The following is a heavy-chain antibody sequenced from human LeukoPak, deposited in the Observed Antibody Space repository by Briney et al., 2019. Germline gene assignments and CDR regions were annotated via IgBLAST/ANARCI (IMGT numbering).Heavy chain of an antibody. CDR1: GFTFSNYA. Sequence: GGSLRLSCAASGFTFSNYAMHWVRQAPGKGLEWVAVISYDGSNKYYADSVKGRFTISRDNSKNTLYLQMNSLRAEDTAVYYCAKDRPYYDFWSGEYYFDYWGQGTLVTVSS. CDR3: AKDRPYYDFWSGEYYFDY. CDR2: ISYDGSNK. V-gene: IGHV3-30-3*01. J-gene: IGHJ4*02. D-gene: IGHD3-3*01.